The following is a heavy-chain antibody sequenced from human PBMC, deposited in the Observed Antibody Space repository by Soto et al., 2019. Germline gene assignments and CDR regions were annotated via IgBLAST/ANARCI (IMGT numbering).Heavy chain of an antibody. CDR3: AVSGYYYYGMGA. CDR2: IYPGDSDT. Sequence: GLPEISSKAFRYSFTSYWIGWVRQMPGKGLEWMGIIYPGDSDTRYSPSFQGQVTISADKSISTAYLQWSSLKASDTAMYYCAVSGYYYYGMGAWGQGTTVTVSS. J-gene: IGHJ6*02. V-gene: IGHV5-51*01. CDR1: RYSFTSYW. D-gene: IGHD3-10*01.